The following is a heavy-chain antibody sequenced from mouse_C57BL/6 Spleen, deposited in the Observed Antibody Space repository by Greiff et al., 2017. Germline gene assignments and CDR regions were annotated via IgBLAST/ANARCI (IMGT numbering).Heavy chain of an antibody. CDR2: INPGSGGT. CDR1: GYAFTNYL. V-gene: IGHV1-54*01. D-gene: IGHD4-1*01. J-gene: IGHJ4*01. Sequence: VQLQESGAELVRPGTSVKVSCKASGYAFTNYLIEWVKQRPGQGLEWIGVINPGSGGTTYNVKFKGKATLTAYKSSSTAYMQLSSLTSEDSAVYVSARWRTGYAMDYWGQGTSVTVSS. CDR3: ARWRTGYAMDY.